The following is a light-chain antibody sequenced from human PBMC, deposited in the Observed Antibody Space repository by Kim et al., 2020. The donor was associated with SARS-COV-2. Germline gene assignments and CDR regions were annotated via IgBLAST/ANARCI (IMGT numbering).Light chain of an antibody. CDR1: QSISSY. J-gene: IGKJ5*01. CDR3: QQYNSYSIT. Sequence: DIQMTQSPSSLSASVGDRVTITCRASQSISSYLNWYQQKPGKAPNLLIYKASTLERGVPPRFSGSGSGTEFTLTISSLQPDDFATYYCQQYNSYSITFGQGTRLEIK. CDR2: KAS. V-gene: IGKV1-5*03.